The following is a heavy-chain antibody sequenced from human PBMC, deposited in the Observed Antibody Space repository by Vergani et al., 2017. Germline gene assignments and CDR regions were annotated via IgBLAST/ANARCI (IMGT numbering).Heavy chain of an antibody. D-gene: IGHD1-14*01. V-gene: IGHV3-33*01. Sequence: QVQLVESGGGVVQPGRSLRLSCAASGFTFNQYGMHWVRQAPGKGLECVAVTWYDGNNKQYADSVKGRVTISRDNSKSTMYLQMNRLRDEDTGVYYCARDLRLLYNRFDPWGQGTLVTVSS. CDR1: GFTFNQYG. CDR3: ARDLRLLYNRFDP. CDR2: TWYDGNNK. J-gene: IGHJ5*02.